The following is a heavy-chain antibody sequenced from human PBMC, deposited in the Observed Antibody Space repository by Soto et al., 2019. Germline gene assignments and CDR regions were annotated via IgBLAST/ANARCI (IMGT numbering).Heavy chain of an antibody. D-gene: IGHD5-18*01. CDR1: GYRFTNYY. V-gene: IGHV1-2*06. CDR2: MNIDTGGT. CDR3: ARDGNFAFRGYSFAFDL. Sequence: ASVKVSCKASGYRFTNYYIHWVRQAPGQGLEWMGRMNIDTGGTTVAQNFQGRVTMTRDTSISTAYMELSSVKSDDTAIYYCARDGNFAFRGYSFAFDLWGQGTLVTVYS. J-gene: IGHJ4*02.